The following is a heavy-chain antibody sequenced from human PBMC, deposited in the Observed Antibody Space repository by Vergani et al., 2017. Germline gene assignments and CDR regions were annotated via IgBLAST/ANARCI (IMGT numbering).Heavy chain of an antibody. J-gene: IGHJ3*01. CDR1: GGSISAGYYF. CDR3: ARRGGGYYSGGKVHTLRTAFDV. V-gene: IGHV4-61*02. CDR2: ISASGNA. Sequence: QVQLQASGPGRVKPSQTLSLTCTMSGGSISAGYYFWSWIRQPAAKGLEWLGHISASGNASHSPSLKTRVSMSVDTSKNQFSLTVTSVTAADTAIYFCARRGGGYYSGGKVHTLRTAFDVWGHGTVVAVSS. D-gene: IGHD2-15*01.